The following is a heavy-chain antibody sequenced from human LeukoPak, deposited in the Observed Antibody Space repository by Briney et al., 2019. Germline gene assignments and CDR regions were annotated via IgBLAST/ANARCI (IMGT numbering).Heavy chain of an antibody. J-gene: IGHJ4*02. V-gene: IGHV3-30*03. CDR1: GFTLSSYG. CDR2: ISYDGNNK. D-gene: IGHD7-27*01. Sequence: GRSLRLSCAASGFTLSSYGMHWVRQAPGKGLEWVAVISYDGNNKYYADSVKGRFTISRDNSKNTLYLQINSLRDEDTAVYYCARAIFNWGRYYFDLWGQGTLVTVSS. CDR3: ARAIFNWGRYYFDL.